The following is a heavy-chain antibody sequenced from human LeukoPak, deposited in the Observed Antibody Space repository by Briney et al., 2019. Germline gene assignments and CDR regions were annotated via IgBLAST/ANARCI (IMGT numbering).Heavy chain of an antibody. CDR3: ARDRTLIAVAGRYYGMDV. CDR2: ITDSSTST. D-gene: IGHD6-19*01. CDR1: GFTFNNYV. J-gene: IGHJ6*02. Sequence: GGSLRLSCAASGFTFNNYVMNWVRQAPGKGLEWVSAITDSSTSTYYADSVKGRFTISRHNSKNTLYLQMNSLRAEDTAVYYCARDRTLIAVAGRYYGMDVWGQGTTVTVSS. V-gene: IGHV3-23*01.